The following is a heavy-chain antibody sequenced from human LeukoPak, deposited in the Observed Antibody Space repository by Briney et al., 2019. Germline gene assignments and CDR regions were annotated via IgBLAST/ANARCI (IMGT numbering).Heavy chain of an antibody. D-gene: IGHD2-2*01. Sequence: PGGSLRLSCAASGFTFSSYSMNWVRQAPGKGRDWVSSISSSSSYIYYADSVNGRFTISRDNAKNSLYLQMNSLRAEDTAVYYCARDEDIVVVPAAIRGFDYWGQGTLVTVSS. V-gene: IGHV3-21*01. CDR2: ISSSSSYI. CDR3: ARDEDIVVVPAAIRGFDY. J-gene: IGHJ4*02. CDR1: GFTFSSYS.